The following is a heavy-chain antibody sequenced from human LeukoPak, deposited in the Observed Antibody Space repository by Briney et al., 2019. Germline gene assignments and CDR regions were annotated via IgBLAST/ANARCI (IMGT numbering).Heavy chain of an antibody. CDR3: AREGFAAASDI. J-gene: IGHJ3*02. D-gene: IGHD2-15*01. Sequence: GGSLRLPCAASGFTFRAYWMTWVRQAPGKGLEWVANIKQDGSEKNYVDSVKGRFTISRDNAKNSMYLQMNSLRAEDTAVYYCAREGFAAASDIWGQGTMVTVSS. CDR2: IKQDGSEK. V-gene: IGHV3-7*01. CDR1: GFTFRAYW.